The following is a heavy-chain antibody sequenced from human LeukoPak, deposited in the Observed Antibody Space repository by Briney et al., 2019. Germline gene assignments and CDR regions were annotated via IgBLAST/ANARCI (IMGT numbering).Heavy chain of an antibody. D-gene: IGHD3-3*01. CDR1: GGSSSSGGYS. Sequence: SETLSLTCAVSGGSSSSGGYSWSWIRQPPGKGLEWIGHIYHGGSSYYNPSLKSRVTISGDRSKNQFSLKLSSVTAADTAVYYCARDGRAMDYDFWSGANWFDPWGQGTLVTVSS. V-gene: IGHV4-30-2*01. CDR3: ARDGRAMDYDFWSGANWFDP. CDR2: IYHGGSS. J-gene: IGHJ5*02.